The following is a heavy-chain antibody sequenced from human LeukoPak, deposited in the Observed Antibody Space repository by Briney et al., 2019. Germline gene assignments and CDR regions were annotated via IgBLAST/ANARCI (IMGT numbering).Heavy chain of an antibody. CDR1: GFTFDDYA. CDR2: ISWNSGSI. J-gene: IGHJ4*02. CDR3: AKDISGVAAGTVLDY. Sequence: QAGGSLRLSCAASGFTFDDYAMHWVRQAPGKGLEWVSGISWNSGSIGYADSVKGRFTISRDNAKNSLYLQMNSLRAEDTALYYCAKDISGVAAGTVLDYWGQGTLVTVSS. D-gene: IGHD6-13*01. V-gene: IGHV3-9*01.